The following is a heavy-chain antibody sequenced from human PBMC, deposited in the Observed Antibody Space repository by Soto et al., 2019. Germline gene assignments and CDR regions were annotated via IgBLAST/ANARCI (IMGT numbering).Heavy chain of an antibody. Sequence: ASVKVSCKASGGTFSSYAISWVLQAPGQGLEWMGGIIPIFGTANYAQKFQGRVTITADESTSTAYMELSSLRSEDTAVYYCARSYGYNSFDSWGQGTLVTVSS. CDR3: ARSYGYNSFDS. V-gene: IGHV1-69*13. CDR1: GGTFSSYA. D-gene: IGHD5-18*01. CDR2: IIPIFGTA. J-gene: IGHJ4*02.